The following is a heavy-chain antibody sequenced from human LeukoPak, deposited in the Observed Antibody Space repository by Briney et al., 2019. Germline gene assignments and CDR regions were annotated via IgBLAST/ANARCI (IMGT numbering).Heavy chain of an antibody. CDR3: ARHRPYCSSTSCDKGGGAFDI. J-gene: IGHJ3*02. V-gene: IGHV4-30-2*01. CDR1: GGSISSGGYS. D-gene: IGHD2-2*02. CDR2: IYHSGST. Sequence: KSSETLSLTCAVSGGSISSGGYSWSWIRQPPGKGLEWIGYIYHSGSTYYNPSLKSRVTISVDRSKNQFSLKLSSVTAADTAVYYCARHRPYCSSTSCDKGGGAFDIWGQGTMVTVSS.